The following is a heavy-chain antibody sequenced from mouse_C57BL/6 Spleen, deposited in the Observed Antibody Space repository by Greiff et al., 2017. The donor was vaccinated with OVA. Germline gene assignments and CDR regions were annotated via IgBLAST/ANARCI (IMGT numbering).Heavy chain of an antibody. CDR2: IRSKSSNYET. CDR3: VREGENSNYPAWFAY. Sequence: EVQGVESGGGLVQPKGSLKLSCAASGFTFNTYAMHWVRQAPGKGLEWVARIRSKSSNYETYYADSVKDRFTISRDDSQSMLYLQMNNLKTEDTAMYWCVREGENSNYPAWFAYWGQGTLVTVSA. CDR1: GFTFNTYA. D-gene: IGHD2-5*01. V-gene: IGHV10-3*01. J-gene: IGHJ3*01.